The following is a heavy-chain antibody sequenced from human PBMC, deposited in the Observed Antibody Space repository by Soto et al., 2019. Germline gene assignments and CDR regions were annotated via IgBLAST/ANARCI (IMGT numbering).Heavy chain of an antibody. V-gene: IGHV1-3*01. CDR3: ARDYDIVLMVYAYDAFDI. J-gene: IGHJ3*02. D-gene: IGHD2-8*01. CDR1: GYTFTSYA. CDR2: INAGNGNT. Sequence: ASVKVSCKASGYTFTSYAMHWVRQAPGQRLEWMGWINAGNGNTKYSQKFQGRVTITRDTSASTAYMELSSLRSEDTAVYYCARDYDIVLMVYAYDAFDIWGQGTMVTVSS.